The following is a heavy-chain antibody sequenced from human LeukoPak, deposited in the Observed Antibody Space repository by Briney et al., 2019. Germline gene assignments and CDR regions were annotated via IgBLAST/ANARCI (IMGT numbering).Heavy chain of an antibody. CDR1: GFTVSSYA. V-gene: IGHV3-23*01. CDR2: VSGSGGST. CDR3: AKGYYGSGTLYYFDY. D-gene: IGHD3-10*01. J-gene: IGHJ4*02. Sequence: GGSLRLSWAAAGFTVSSYAMSWGRQAPGKGLEWGSAVSGSGGSTYYADSVKGRFTISRDNSKNTLYLQMNSLRAEDTAVYYCAKGYYGSGTLYYFDYWGQGALVTVSS.